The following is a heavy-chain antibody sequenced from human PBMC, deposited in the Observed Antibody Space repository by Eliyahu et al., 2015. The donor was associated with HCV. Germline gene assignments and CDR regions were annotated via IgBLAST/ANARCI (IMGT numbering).Heavy chain of an antibody. CDR2: ISSSSXYI. D-gene: IGHD2-21*01. V-gene: IGHV3-21*01. CDR1: GFTXSSYS. Sequence: EVQLXESGGGLVKXGXSLRLSCAASGFTXSSYSMNWVRQAPGKGLEWVSSISSSSXYIYYADSVKGRFTISRDNAKNSLYLQMNSLRAEDTAVYYCARALQTDIPDYFDYWGQGTLVTVSS. CDR3: ARALQTDIPDYFDY. J-gene: IGHJ4*02.